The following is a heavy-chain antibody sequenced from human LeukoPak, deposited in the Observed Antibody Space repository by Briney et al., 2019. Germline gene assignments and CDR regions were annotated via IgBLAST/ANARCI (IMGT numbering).Heavy chain of an antibody. D-gene: IGHD2-21*02. CDR3: ARVVRGVVTSNWFDP. Sequence: SEALSLTCTVSGDSLNTYYWTWIRQTPGRELEWIGFVASSGTSNYNPSLKSRVSISIDTSKNQFSLALTSVAPADTAVYYCARVVRGVVTSNWFDPWGQGTLVSVSS. J-gene: IGHJ5*02. CDR1: GDSLNTYY. V-gene: IGHV4-59*01. CDR2: VASSGTS.